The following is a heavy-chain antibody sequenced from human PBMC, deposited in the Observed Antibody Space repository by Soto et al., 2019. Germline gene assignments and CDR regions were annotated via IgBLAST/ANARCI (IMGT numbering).Heavy chain of an antibody. CDR3: AKDLFPALSGKDYYYGLDV. CDR2: ISSRGGDT. D-gene: IGHD3-3*01. J-gene: IGHJ6*02. Sequence: GGSLRLSCAASGFPFSDYAMSWVRQAPGKGLQWVSVISSRGGDTYYADSVRGRFTISRDNSKSTMSLQMSSLRAEDTAIYFCAKDLFPALSGKDYYYGLDVWGPGTTVTVS. CDR1: GFPFSDYA. V-gene: IGHV3-23*01.